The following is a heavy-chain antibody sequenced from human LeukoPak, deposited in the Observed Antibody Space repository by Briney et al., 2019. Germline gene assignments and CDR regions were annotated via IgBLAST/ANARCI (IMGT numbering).Heavy chain of an antibody. CDR1: GFTFSSYA. J-gene: IGHJ4*02. CDR2: ISYDGSNK. Sequence: GGSLRLSCAASGFTFSSYAMHWVRQAPDKGLEWVAVISYDGSNKYYADSVKGRFTISRDNSKNTLYLQMNSLRAEDTAVYYCARVPYDSSGYITGPFDYWGQGTLVTVSS. V-gene: IGHV3-30-3*01. CDR3: ARVPYDSSGYITGPFDY. D-gene: IGHD3-22*01.